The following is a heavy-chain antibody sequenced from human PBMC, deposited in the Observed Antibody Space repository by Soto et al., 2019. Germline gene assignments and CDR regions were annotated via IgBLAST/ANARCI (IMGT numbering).Heavy chain of an antibody. Sequence: RGSLRLSCAASGFTFSTYAMSWFRQAPGKGLDWVSAIGASGAGTYYADSVKGRFTISRDNSKNTLHLQMNNLRAEDTAVYYCALRKTGSFFDYWGQGTLVTVSS. J-gene: IGHJ4*02. D-gene: IGHD1-26*01. CDR2: IGASGAGT. CDR3: ALRKTGSFFDY. V-gene: IGHV3-23*01. CDR1: GFTFSTYA.